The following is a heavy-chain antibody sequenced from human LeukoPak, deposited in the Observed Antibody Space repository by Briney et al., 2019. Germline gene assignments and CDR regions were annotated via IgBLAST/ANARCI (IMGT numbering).Heavy chain of an antibody. Sequence: SETLSLTCAVYGGSFSGYYWSWIRQPPGKGLEWIGFIYYSGNTNYNPSLKSRVTISLDMSKNQFSLKLSSVAAADTAVYYCARRAKGYSYGAFDYWGQGTLVTVSS. J-gene: IGHJ4*02. V-gene: IGHV4-59*01. CDR1: GGSFSGYY. CDR3: ARRAKGYSYGAFDY. D-gene: IGHD5-18*01. CDR2: IYYSGNT.